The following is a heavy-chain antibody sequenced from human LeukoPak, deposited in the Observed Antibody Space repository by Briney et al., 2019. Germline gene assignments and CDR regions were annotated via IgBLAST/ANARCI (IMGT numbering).Heavy chain of an antibody. D-gene: IGHD6-13*01. CDR3: ARQEAAVGTDY. Sequence: GGSLRLSCAASGFTFSSYGMHWVRQAPGKGLEWVAFIRYDGSNKYYADSVKGRFTISRDNSKNTLYLQVNSLRAEDTAVYYCARQEAAVGTDYWGQGTLVTVSS. CDR2: IRYDGSNK. V-gene: IGHV3-30*02. J-gene: IGHJ4*02. CDR1: GFTFSSYG.